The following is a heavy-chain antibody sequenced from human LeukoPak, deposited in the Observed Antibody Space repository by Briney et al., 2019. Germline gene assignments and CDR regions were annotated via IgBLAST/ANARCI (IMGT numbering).Heavy chain of an antibody. CDR1: GGSISSYY. CDR2: INHSGST. J-gene: IGHJ6*03. Sequence: SETLSLTCTVSGGSISSYYWSWIRQPPGKGLEWIGEINHSGSTNYNPSLKRRVTMSVDTSKNQFSLKLTSVTAADTAIYYCARTYEIVGASAYYYYYYYMDVWGKGTTVTISS. V-gene: IGHV4-34*01. D-gene: IGHD1-26*01. CDR3: ARTYEIVGASAYYYYYYYMDV.